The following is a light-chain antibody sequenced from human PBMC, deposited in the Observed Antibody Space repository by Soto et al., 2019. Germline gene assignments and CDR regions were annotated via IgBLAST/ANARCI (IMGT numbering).Light chain of an antibody. J-gene: IGLJ3*02. CDR1: STDVGGYDH. V-gene: IGLV2-14*01. CDR2: EVS. Sequence: QSALTQPASVSESPGQSITISCIGTSTDVGGYDHVSWYQQHPGTAPKVIISEVSNRPSGVSTRFSGSKSCNTASLTISGIQTEDEADYYCTSYKSGTTWVFGGGTKLPV. CDR3: TSYKSGTTWV.